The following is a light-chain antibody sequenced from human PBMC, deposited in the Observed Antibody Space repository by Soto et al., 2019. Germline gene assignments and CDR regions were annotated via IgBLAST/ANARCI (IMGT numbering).Light chain of an antibody. CDR1: SSDIGAYIY. CDR2: DVS. CDR3: ISYAGSNNFV. V-gene: IGLV2-8*01. Sequence: QSALTQPPSASGSPGQSVTISCTGTSSDIGAYIYVSWYQQHPGKAPKLMLSDVSRRPSGVPERFSGSKSGNTASLTVSGLQADDEAHYYCISYAGSNNFVFGTGTKLTV. J-gene: IGLJ1*01.